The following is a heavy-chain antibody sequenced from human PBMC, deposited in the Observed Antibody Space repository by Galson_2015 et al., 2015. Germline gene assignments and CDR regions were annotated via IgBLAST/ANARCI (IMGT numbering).Heavy chain of an antibody. D-gene: IGHD2-15*01. CDR1: GFTFSSYW. CDR2: IKQDGSEK. V-gene: IGHV3-7*03. CDR3: ARVGVEMIVVVVAANRGHFDY. Sequence: LRLSCAASGFTFSSYWMSWVRQAPGKGLEWVANIKQDGSEKYYVDSVKGRFTISRDNAKNSLYLQMNSLRAEDTAVYYCARVGVEMIVVVVAANRGHFDYWGQGTLVTVSS. J-gene: IGHJ4*02.